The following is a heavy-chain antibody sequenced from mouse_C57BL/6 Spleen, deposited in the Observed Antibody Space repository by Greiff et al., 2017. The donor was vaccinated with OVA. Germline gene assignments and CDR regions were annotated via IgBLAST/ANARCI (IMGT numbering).Heavy chain of an antibody. J-gene: IGHJ1*03. CDR2: IHPNSGST. CDR3: AEFITTVGYFDV. V-gene: IGHV1-64*01. CDR1: GYTFTSYW. Sequence: LVESGAELVKPGASVKLSCKASGYTFTSYWMHWVKQRPGQGLEWIGMIHPNSGSTNYNEKFKSKATLTVDKSSSTAYMQLSSLTSEDSAVYYCAEFITTVGYFDVWGTGTTVTVSS. D-gene: IGHD1-1*01.